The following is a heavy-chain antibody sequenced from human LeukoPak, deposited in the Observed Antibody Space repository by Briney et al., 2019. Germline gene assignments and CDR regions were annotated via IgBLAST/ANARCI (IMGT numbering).Heavy chain of an antibody. CDR1: RGSFGVYY. D-gene: IGHD3-22*01. CDR3: ARHGDYYDSSGSDAFDI. J-gene: IGHJ3*02. V-gene: IGHV4-34*01. CDR2: INHSGST. Sequence: SETLSLTCAVSRGSFGVYYWSWIRQPPGKGLEWIGEINHSGSTNYNPSLKSRVTISVDTSKNQFSLKLSSVTAADTAVYYCARHGDYYDSSGSDAFDIWGQGTMVTVSS.